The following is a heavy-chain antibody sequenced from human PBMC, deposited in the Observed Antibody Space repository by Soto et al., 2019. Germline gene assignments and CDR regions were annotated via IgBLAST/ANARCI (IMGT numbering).Heavy chain of an antibody. V-gene: IGHV5-51*01. J-gene: IGHJ4*02. CDR3: AKASSGWFYFEY. CDR1: GYSFTSYW. Sequence: LKISCKGSGYSFTSYWIAWVRQMPGKGLEWMGIIHPGDSESRYSPSFQGQVTISVDKSISTAYLQWSSVKASDSAMYYCAKASSGWFYFEYWGQGTLVTVSS. CDR2: IHPGDSES. D-gene: IGHD6-19*01.